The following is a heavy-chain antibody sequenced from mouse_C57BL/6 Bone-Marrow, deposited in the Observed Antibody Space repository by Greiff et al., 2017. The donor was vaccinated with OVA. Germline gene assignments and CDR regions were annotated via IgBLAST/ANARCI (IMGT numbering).Heavy chain of an antibody. D-gene: IGHD1-1*02. V-gene: IGHV1-7*01. CDR1: GYTFTSYW. J-gene: IGHJ2*01. CDR2: INPSSGYT. Sequence: QVQLQQSGAELAKPGASVKLSCKASGYTFTSYWMHWVKQRPGKGLEWIGYINPSSGYTKYNQKFKDKATLTADKSYSTAYMQLSSLTYEDSAIYYCARWWSGLACDYWGQGTTLTVSS. CDR3: ARWWSGLACDY.